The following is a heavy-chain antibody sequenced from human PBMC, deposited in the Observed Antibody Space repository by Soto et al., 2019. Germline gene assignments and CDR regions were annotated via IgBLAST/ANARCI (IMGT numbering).Heavy chain of an antibody. CDR1: GFSFSDYY. CDR2: MRSSGNTI. J-gene: IGHJ4*02. Sequence: QVQLVESGGGLVKPGGSLRLSCAVSGFSFSDYYMTWVRQAPGKGLEWISYMRSSGNTIYYADSVKGRFTISRDNGNNALSLQMTSLRVEDTAVYFCASGAAAAYYAFWSDISIVFDYWGQGASVTVSS. D-gene: IGHD3-3*01. CDR3: ASGAAAAYYAFWSDISIVFDY. V-gene: IGHV3-11*01.